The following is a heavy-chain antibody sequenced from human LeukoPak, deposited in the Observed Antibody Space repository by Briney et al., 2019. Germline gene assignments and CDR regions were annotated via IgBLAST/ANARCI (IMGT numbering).Heavy chain of an antibody. D-gene: IGHD6-19*01. Sequence: PSETLSLTCTVSAASISSSSHHWGWIRQSPGKGLEWIGSIHYSGKVYYNPSLKSRVTTSVDTSTDQFSLRLSSATAADTAIYYCARQSGDQSSAWYFDAWGQGTLVTVSS. V-gene: IGHV4-39*01. CDR3: ARQSGDQSSAWYFDA. CDR1: AASISSSSHH. J-gene: IGHJ4*02. CDR2: IHYSGKV.